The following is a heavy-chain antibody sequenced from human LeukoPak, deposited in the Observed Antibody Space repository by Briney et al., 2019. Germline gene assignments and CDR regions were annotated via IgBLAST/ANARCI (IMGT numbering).Heavy chain of an antibody. CDR3: ARWASGWGANFDY. D-gene: IGHD6-19*01. Sequence: SETLSLTCTVSGGSISSGSYYWSWIRQPAGKGLEWIGRIYTSGSTNYNPSPKSRVTISVDTSKNQFSLKLSSVTAADTAVYYCARWASGWGANFDYWGQGTLVTVSS. V-gene: IGHV4-61*02. J-gene: IGHJ4*02. CDR1: GGSISSGSYY. CDR2: IYTSGST.